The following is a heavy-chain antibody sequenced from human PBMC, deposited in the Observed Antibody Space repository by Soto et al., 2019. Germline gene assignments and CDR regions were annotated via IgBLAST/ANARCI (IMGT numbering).Heavy chain of an antibody. CDR3: ARAVSWSGRIAAAGTEFDY. J-gene: IGHJ4*02. V-gene: IGHV1-18*01. D-gene: IGHD6-13*01. Sequence: GASVKVSCKASGYTFTSYGISWVRQAPGQGLEWMGWISAYNGNTNYAQKLQGRVTMTTDTSTSTAYMELRSLRSDDTAVYYCARAVSWSGRIAAAGTEFDYWGQGTLVTVSS. CDR1: GYTFTSYG. CDR2: ISAYNGNT.